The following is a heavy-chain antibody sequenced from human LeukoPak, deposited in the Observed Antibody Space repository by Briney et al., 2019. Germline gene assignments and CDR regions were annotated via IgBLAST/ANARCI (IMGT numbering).Heavy chain of an antibody. J-gene: IGHJ6*02. CDR2: INPNSGGT. D-gene: IGHD3-10*01. V-gene: IGHV1-2*02. CDR3: ARDITMVRGASDYYYGMDV. CDR1: GYTFTGYY. Sequence: EASVKVSCKASGYTFTGYYMHWVRQAPGQGLEWMGWINPNSGGTNYAQKFQGRVTMTRDTSISTAYMELCRLRSDDTAVYYCARDITMVRGASDYYYGMDVWGQGTTVTVSS.